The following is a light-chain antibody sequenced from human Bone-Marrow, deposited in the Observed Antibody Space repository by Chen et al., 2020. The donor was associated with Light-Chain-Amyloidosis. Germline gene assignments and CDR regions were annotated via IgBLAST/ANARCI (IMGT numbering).Light chain of an antibody. J-gene: IGLJ2*01. CDR3: QAADSSGTYEVI. CDR2: RDT. CDR1: DLPTKY. Sequence: SHELTQQPSEPVTPRQTARITCSGDDLPTKYAYGYQQKPGQAPVLVIHRDTERPSGISERFSGSSSGTTATLTISGVQAEDEADYHCQAADSSGTYEVIFGGGTKLTVL. V-gene: IGLV3-25*03.